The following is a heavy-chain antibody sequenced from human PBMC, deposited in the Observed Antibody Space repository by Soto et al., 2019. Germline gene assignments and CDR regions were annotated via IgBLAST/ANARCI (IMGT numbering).Heavy chain of an antibody. CDR2: INHVGGT. J-gene: IGHJ5*02. D-gene: IGHD3-16*01. CDR1: GGFLSESY. Sequence: TSETLSLTCAVYGGFLSESYWTWIRQPPGKGLEWIGEINHVGGTNYNPSLKSRVTMSVDTSPNQFSLRLISVTAADTAMYFCVRIRYQLPSSVLWLDPWGQGTPVTVSS. V-gene: IGHV4-34*01. CDR3: VRIRYQLPSSVLWLDP.